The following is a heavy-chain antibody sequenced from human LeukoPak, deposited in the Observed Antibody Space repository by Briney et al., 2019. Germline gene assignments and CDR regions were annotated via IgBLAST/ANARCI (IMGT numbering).Heavy chain of an antibody. Sequence: GGSLRHSCAASGFTFSDYYMSWIRQAPGKGLEWVSYISSSGSTIYYADTVKGRFTISRDNSKNTLYLQMNSLRAEDTAVYYCAKDRAMYYFDYWGQGTLVTVSS. J-gene: IGHJ4*02. CDR2: ISSSGSTI. CDR1: GFTFSDYY. D-gene: IGHD3-10*01. V-gene: IGHV3-11*01. CDR3: AKDRAMYYFDY.